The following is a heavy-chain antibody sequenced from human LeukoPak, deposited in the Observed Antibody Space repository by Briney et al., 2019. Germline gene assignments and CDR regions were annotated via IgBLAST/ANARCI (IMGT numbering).Heavy chain of an antibody. V-gene: IGHV1-2*02. CDR3: ARVARAYYYGMDV. J-gene: IGHJ6*02. Sequence: GASVKVSCKASGYTFTGYCMHWVRQAPGQGLEWMGWINPNSGGTNYAQKFQGRVTMTRDTSISTAYMELSRLRSDDTAVYYCARVARAYYYGMDVWGQGTTVTVSS. CDR2: INPNSGGT. CDR1: GYTFTGYC.